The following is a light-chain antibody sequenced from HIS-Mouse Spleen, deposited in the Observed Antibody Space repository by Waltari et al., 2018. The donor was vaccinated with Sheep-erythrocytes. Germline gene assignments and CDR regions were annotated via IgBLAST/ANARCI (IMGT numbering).Light chain of an antibody. V-gene: IGLV2-23*01. J-gene: IGLJ3*02. Sequence: QSALTQPASVSGSPGQSITISCTGTSSDVGSYNLVSWYQQHPGKAPKLVIYEGSKRPSGVSNRFSGSKSVNTASLTSSGLQAEDEADYYCCSYAGSSTWVFGGGTKLTVL. CDR3: CSYAGSSTWV. CDR1: SSDVGSYNL. CDR2: EGS.